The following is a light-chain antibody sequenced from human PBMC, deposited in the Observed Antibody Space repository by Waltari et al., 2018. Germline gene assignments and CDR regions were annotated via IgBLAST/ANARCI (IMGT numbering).Light chain of an antibody. CDR3: ASYTSTFTWV. Sequence: QSALTHPPSVSGSPGQSVTITFTGTSSDFDFYNHVSWFQQPPGTAPKLLIYDVTYRPSGVPDRFSGSKSGNTASLTISGLQTEDESDYYCASYTSTFTWVFGGGTKLTVL. CDR1: SSDFDFYNH. V-gene: IGLV2-18*02. CDR2: DVT. J-gene: IGLJ3*02.